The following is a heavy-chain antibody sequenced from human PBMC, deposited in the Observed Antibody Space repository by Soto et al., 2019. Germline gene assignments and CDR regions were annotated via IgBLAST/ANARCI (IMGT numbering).Heavy chain of an antibody. CDR2: IKQDGSDK. CDR3: ARDTTGILDY. V-gene: IGHV3-7*01. CDR1: GFNFDNYW. Sequence: RLSCAASGFNFDNYWMAWVRQAPGKGLEWVANIKQDGSDKNYVDSVKGRFTISRDNAKNSLYLQMNSLRAEDSAVYSCARDTTGILDYWGQGTLVTVSS. D-gene: IGHD1-1*01. J-gene: IGHJ4*02.